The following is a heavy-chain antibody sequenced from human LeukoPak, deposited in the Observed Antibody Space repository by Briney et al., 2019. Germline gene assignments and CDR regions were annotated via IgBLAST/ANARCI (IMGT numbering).Heavy chain of an antibody. V-gene: IGHV4-59*08. CDR1: GGSISSYY. J-gene: IGHJ4*02. CDR3: ARHRPGPYDY. CDR2: IYYSGST. Sequence: SETLSLTCTVSGGSISSYYWSWIWQPPGKGLEWIGYIYYSGSTNYNPSLKSRVTISVDTSNNQFSLKLSSVTAADTALYYCARHRPGPYDYWGQGTLVTVSS.